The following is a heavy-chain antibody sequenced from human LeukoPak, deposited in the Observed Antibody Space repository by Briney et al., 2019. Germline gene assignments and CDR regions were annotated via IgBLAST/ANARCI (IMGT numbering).Heavy chain of an antibody. Sequence: PSETLSLTCSVTGGSISSYYWSWIRQPPGKGLEWIGYMHYSGSTAYNPSLKSRASISLDTSQNQFSLQMTSVTAADTAVYYCASVPPAGSHSGGGYYVGPYTFDMWGQGTMVTVSS. CDR3: ASVPPAGSHSGGGYYVGPYTFDM. V-gene: IGHV4-59*01. J-gene: IGHJ3*02. CDR2: MHYSGST. D-gene: IGHD2-15*01. CDR1: GGSISSYY.